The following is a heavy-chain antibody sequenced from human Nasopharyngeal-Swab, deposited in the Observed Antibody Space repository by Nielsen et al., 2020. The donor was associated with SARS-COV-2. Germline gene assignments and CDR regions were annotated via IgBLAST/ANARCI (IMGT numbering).Heavy chain of an antibody. CDR3: VGSSWYGDYYYYYGMGV. CDR1: GGSISSSSYY. D-gene: IGHD6-13*01. Sequence: SETLSLTCTVSGGSISSSSYYWGWIRQPPGKGLEWIGSIYYSGSTYYNPSLKSRVTISVDTSKNQSSLKLSSVTAADTAVYYCVGSSWYGDYYYYYGMGVWGQGTTVTVSS. CDR2: IYYSGST. V-gene: IGHV4-39*07. J-gene: IGHJ6*02.